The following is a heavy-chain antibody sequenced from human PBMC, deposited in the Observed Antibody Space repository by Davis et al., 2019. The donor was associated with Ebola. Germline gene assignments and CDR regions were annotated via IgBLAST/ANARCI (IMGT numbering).Heavy chain of an antibody. Sequence: MPSETLSLTCVVYGGSFSGYYWSWIRQPPGKGLEWIGEINHSGSTNYNPSLKSRVTISVDTSKNQFSLKLSSVTAADTAVYYCARKYYDFWSGYVWGQGTTVTVSS. CDR1: GGSFSGYY. J-gene: IGHJ6*02. V-gene: IGHV4-34*01. CDR3: ARKYYDFWSGYV. CDR2: INHSGST. D-gene: IGHD3-3*01.